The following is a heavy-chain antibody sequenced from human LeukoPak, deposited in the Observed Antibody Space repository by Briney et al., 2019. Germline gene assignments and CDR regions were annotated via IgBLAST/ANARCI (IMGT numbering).Heavy chain of an antibody. CDR3: ARAPGFWSGYDE. Sequence: SETLSLTSTVSGGSINNYYWSWIRQPPGKGLEWIGYIYYSGSTNYNPSLKSRVTISVDTSKNQFSLKLSSVTAADTAVYYCARAPGFWSGYDEWGQGTLVTVSS. CDR2: IYYSGST. V-gene: IGHV4-59*01. CDR1: GGSINNYY. D-gene: IGHD3-3*01. J-gene: IGHJ4*02.